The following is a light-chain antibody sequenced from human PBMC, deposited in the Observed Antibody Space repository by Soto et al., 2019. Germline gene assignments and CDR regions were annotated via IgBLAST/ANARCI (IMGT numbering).Light chain of an antibody. CDR2: DAS. J-gene: IGKJ1*01. CDR1: QSVSSY. CDR3: QQYNNWPRT. Sequence: EIVLTKSPSIVYLSPGERATFSCMASQSVSSYLAWYQQKPGQPPRLLIYDASNRATGIPARFSGSGSGTEFTLTISSLQSEDFALYYCQQYNNWPRTFGQGTKVDIK. V-gene: IGKV3-11*01.